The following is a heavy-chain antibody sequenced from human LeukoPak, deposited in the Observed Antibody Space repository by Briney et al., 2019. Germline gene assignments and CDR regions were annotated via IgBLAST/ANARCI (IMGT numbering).Heavy chain of an antibody. Sequence: SETLSLTCTVSGGSISSYYWSWFRQPPGKGLEWIGYIYYSGSTNYNPSLKSRVTISVDRSKNQFSLKLSSVTAADTAVYYCARGSYGSGSLDYWGQGTLVTVSS. D-gene: IGHD3-10*01. CDR1: GGSISSYY. J-gene: IGHJ4*02. V-gene: IGHV4-59*12. CDR2: IYYSGST. CDR3: ARGSYGSGSLDY.